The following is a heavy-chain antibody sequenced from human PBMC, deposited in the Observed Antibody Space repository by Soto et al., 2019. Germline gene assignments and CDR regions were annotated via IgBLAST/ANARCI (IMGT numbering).Heavy chain of an antibody. D-gene: IGHD3-10*01. CDR3: ARSASGTQTFYTPPMDV. V-gene: IGHV3-33*01. Sequence: GGSLRLSCAASGFTFRNYGIHWVRQAPDKGLEWVTFIYNDVSQKYFADSVKGRFSISRDNFNKRVFLEMSSLTAADTAMYFCARSASGTQTFYTPPMDVWGRGTAGKVSS. CDR2: IYNDVSQK. J-gene: IGHJ6*02. CDR1: GFTFRNYG.